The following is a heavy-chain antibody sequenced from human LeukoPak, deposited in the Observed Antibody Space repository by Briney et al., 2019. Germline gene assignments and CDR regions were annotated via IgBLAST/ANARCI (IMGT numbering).Heavy chain of an antibody. Sequence: PSETLSLTCTVSDGSISSYYWSWIRQPPGKGLEWIGYIYYSGSTNYNPSLKSRVTISVDTSKNQFSLKLSSVTAADTAVYYCARAADRWLVRYNWFDPWGQGTLVTVSS. CDR2: IYYSGST. CDR1: DGSISSYY. J-gene: IGHJ5*02. D-gene: IGHD6-19*01. V-gene: IGHV4-59*01. CDR3: ARAADRWLVRYNWFDP.